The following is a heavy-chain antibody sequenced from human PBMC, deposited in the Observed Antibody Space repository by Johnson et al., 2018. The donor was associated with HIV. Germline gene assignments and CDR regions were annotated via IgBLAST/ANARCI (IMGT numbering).Heavy chain of an antibody. V-gene: IGHV3-33*01. Sequence: QVQLVESGGAVVQPGGSLRLSCEASGLILSGYGLHWVRQAPGKGLEWVAVIWPDGSEKYYVDSVKGRFTISRDNAKNSLYLQMNSLRAEDTAVYYCARDTWDLQDDDAFDIWGQGTMVTVSS. J-gene: IGHJ3*02. D-gene: IGHD1-26*01. CDR3: ARDTWDLQDDDAFDI. CDR1: GLILSGYG. CDR2: IWPDGSEK.